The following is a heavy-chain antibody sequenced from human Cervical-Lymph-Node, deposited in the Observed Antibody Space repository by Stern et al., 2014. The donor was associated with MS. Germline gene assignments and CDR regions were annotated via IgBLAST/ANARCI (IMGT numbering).Heavy chain of an antibody. CDR3: ARDYGDYAFDY. CDR1: GYSFTANW. D-gene: IGHD4-17*01. V-gene: IGHV5-51*01. Sequence: VQLVESGAELKKPGESLKISCKGSGYSFTANWIAWVRQMPGKGLECMGIIFPGDSDTRYRPSFKGQVTISADKSISTAYLQWSSLRASDTAMYYCARDYGDYAFDYWGQGTLVTGSS. J-gene: IGHJ4*02. CDR2: IFPGDSDT.